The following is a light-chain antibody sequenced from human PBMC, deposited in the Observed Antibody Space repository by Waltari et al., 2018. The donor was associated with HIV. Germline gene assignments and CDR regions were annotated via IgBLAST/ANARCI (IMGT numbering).Light chain of an antibody. CDR1: QSLLHSYGYNY. CDR2: LGS. V-gene: IGKV2-28*01. CDR3: MQALQTWT. J-gene: IGKJ1*01. Sequence: DIELTQSPVSLTISPGEPASISCRSGQSLLHSYGYNYLDLYVQKPGHSPRLLFYLGSNRASGVHDRFSASGSGTHFTLDISRVEAEDVGVYYCMQALQTWTFGQGTKVEIK.